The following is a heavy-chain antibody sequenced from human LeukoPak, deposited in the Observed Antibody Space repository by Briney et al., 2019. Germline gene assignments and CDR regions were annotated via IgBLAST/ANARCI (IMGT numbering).Heavy chain of an antibody. CDR1: GGSISSGSYY. V-gene: IGHV4-39*01. Sequence: SETLSLTCTVSGGSISSGSYYWSWIRQPPGKGLEWIGSIYHSGSTYYNPSLKSRVTISVDTSKNQFSLKLSSVTAADTAVYYCARQVGDIVVVPAAMGRAHLESYYYMDVWGKGTTVTVSS. D-gene: IGHD2-2*01. CDR3: ARQVGDIVVVPAAMGRAHLESYYYMDV. CDR2: IYHSGST. J-gene: IGHJ6*03.